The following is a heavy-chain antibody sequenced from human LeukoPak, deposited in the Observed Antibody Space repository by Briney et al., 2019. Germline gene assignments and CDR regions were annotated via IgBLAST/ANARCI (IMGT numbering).Heavy chain of an antibody. Sequence: GGSLRLSCAASEFTFSNFAMSWVRQAPGKGLEWVSTISGSGDNTYYADSVKGRFTISRDNSKNTLSLHMNTLRAEDTAVYHCAKDLLQTFFFDSSGYYSDAFGMWGQGTMVTVSP. CDR1: EFTFSNFA. D-gene: IGHD3-22*01. CDR3: AKDLLQTFFFDSSGYYSDAFGM. J-gene: IGHJ3*02. CDR2: ISGSGDNT. V-gene: IGHV3-23*01.